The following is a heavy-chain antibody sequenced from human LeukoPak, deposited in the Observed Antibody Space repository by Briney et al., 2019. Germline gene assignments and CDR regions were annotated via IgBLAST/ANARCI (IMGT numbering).Heavy chain of an antibody. J-gene: IGHJ4*02. CDR1: GGSISSGGYY. CDR3: ARAKKGSSTSSKYYFDY. CDR2: IYYSGST. Sequence: PSQTLSLTCTVSGGSISSGGYYWSWIRQHPGKGLEWIGYIYYSGSTYYNPSLKSRVTISVDTSKNQFSLKLSSVTAADTAVYYCARAKKGSSTSSKYYFDYWGQGTPVTVSS. V-gene: IGHV4-31*03. D-gene: IGHD2-2*01.